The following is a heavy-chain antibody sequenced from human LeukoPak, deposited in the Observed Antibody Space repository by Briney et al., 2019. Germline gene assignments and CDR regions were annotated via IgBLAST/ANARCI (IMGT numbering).Heavy chain of an antibody. D-gene: IGHD3-22*01. CDR2: INHSGST. Sequence: SETLSLTRAVYGGSFSGYYWSWIRQPPAKGLEWIGEINHSGSTNYNPSLKSRVTISVDTSKNQFSLKLSSVTAADTAVYYCARGRFSEDSSGYMLVYWGQGTLVTVSS. CDR3: ARGRFSEDSSGYMLVY. J-gene: IGHJ4*02. CDR1: GGSFSGYY. V-gene: IGHV4-34*01.